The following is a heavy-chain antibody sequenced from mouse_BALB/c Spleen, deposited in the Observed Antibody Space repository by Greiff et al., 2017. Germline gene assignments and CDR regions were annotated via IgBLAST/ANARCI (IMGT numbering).Heavy chain of an antibody. CDR1: GYTFTSYT. J-gene: IGHJ2*01. CDR3: ARYYDALDY. D-gene: IGHD2-4*01. CDR2: INPSSGYT. Sequence: VQLQQSGAELARPGASVKMSCKASGYTFTSYTMHLVKQRPGQGLEWIGYINPSSGYTNYNQKFKDKATLTADKSSSTAYMQLSSLTSEDSAVYYCARYYDALDYWGQGTTLTVSS. V-gene: IGHV1-4*01.